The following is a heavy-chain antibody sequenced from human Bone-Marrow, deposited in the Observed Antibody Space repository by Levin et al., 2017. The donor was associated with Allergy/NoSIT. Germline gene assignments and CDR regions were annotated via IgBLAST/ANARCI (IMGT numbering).Heavy chain of an antibody. J-gene: IGHJ4*02. CDR2: INSDGSST. V-gene: IGHV3-74*01. CDR3: ARDIRIAAAGTYFDY. D-gene: IGHD6-13*01. CDR1: GFTFSSYW. Sequence: GGSLRLSCAASGFTFSSYWMHWVRQAPGKGLVWVSRINSDGSSTSYADSVKGRFTISRDNAKNTLYLQMNSLRAEDTAVYYCARDIRIAAAGTYFDYWGQGTLVTVSS.